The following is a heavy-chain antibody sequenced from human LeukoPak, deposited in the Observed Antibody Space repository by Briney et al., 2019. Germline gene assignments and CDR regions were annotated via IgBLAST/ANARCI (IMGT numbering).Heavy chain of an antibody. CDR1: GYTFTSYG. V-gene: IGHV1-18*01. Sequence: ASVKVPCKASGYTFTSYGISWVRQAPGQGLEWMGWISAYNGNTNYAQKLQGRVTMTTDTSTSTAYMELRSLRSDDTAVYYCARYYDSSGYRTFYFDYWGQGTLVTVSS. J-gene: IGHJ4*02. D-gene: IGHD3-22*01. CDR2: ISAYNGNT. CDR3: ARYYDSSGYRTFYFDY.